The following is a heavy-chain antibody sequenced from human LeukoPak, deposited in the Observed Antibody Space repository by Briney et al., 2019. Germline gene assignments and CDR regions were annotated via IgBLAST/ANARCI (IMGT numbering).Heavy chain of an antibody. Sequence: GGSLRLSCAASGFTFDDYAMHWVRQAPGKGLEWVSGISWNSGSIGYADSVKGRFSISRDNAKNSLYLQMNSLRAEDTALYYCAKDRGSSWPSDGNWFDPWGQGTLVTVSS. CDR2: ISWNSGSI. CDR1: GFTFDDYA. D-gene: IGHD6-13*01. J-gene: IGHJ5*02. CDR3: AKDRGSSWPSDGNWFDP. V-gene: IGHV3-9*01.